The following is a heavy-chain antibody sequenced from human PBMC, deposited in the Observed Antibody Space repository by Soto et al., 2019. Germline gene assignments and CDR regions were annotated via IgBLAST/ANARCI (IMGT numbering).Heavy chain of an antibody. D-gene: IGHD6-13*01. CDR1: GFTFSSYA. Sequence: RGSLRLSCAASGFTFSSYAMSWVRQAPGKGLEWVSAISGSGGSTYYADSVKGRLTIASDNSKNTLYLQMNSLRAEDTAVYYWAKEWYSSSWYLGSDYYYGMDVWGQGTTVTVSS. CDR2: ISGSGGST. CDR3: AKEWYSSSWYLGSDYYYGMDV. V-gene: IGHV3-23*01. J-gene: IGHJ6*02.